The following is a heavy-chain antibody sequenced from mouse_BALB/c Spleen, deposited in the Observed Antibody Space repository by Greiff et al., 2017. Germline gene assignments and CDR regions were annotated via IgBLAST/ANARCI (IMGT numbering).Heavy chain of an antibody. J-gene: IGHJ2*01. CDR2: ISSGGSYT. CDR1: GFTFSSYA. CDR3: ARLPLITTVYFDY. Sequence: EVKVVESGGGLVKPGGSLKLSCAASGFTFSSYAMSWVRQTPEKRLEWVATISSGGSYTYYPDSVKGRFTISRDNAKNTLYLQMSSLRSEDTAMYYCARLPLITTVYFDYWGQGTTLTVSS. D-gene: IGHD1-1*01. V-gene: IGHV5-9-3*01.